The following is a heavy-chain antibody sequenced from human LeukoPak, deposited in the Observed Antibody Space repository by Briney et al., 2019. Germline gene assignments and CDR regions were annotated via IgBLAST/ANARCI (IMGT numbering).Heavy chain of an antibody. V-gene: IGHV3-7*01. Sequence: PGGSLRLSCVGSGFTFSSYWMSWVRQAPGKGLEWVANAKQDEGEKYYADSVNGRFTISRDNARNSLYLQMNSLTAEDAAVYYCATIQVLGQPRCSSGCYLDYWGQGTLVTVSS. CDR1: GFTFSSYW. CDR2: AKQDEGEK. D-gene: IGHD6-19*01. J-gene: IGHJ4*02. CDR3: ATIQVLGQPRCSSGCYLDY.